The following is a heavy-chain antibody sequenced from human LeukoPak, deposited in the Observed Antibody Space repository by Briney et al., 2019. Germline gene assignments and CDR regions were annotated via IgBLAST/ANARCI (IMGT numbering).Heavy chain of an antibody. D-gene: IGHD5-18*01. CDR2: INHSGST. CDR3: ARRGYSYVHIDY. CDR1: GRSFSGYY. V-gene: IGHV4-34*01. Sequence: SETLSLTCAVYGRSFSGYYWSWIRQPPGKGLEWIGEINHSGSTNYNPSLKSRVTISVDTSKNQFSLKLSSVTAADTAVYYCARRGYSYVHIDYWGQGTLVTVSS. J-gene: IGHJ4*02.